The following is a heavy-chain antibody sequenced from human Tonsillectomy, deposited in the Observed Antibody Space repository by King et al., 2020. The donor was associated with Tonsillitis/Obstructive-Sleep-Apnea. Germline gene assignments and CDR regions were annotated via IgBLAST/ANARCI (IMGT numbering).Heavy chain of an antibody. CDR1: GFTFSDYY. J-gene: IGHJ4*02. CDR2: ISSSASTI. Sequence: VQLVESGGDLVKPGGSLRLSCAASGFTFSDYYMSWFRQAPGKGLEWVSYISSSASTIYYADSVKGRFTISRDNAKDSLYLQMNSLRAEDTAVYYCASPKYYYDSDGHYFDYWGQGTLVTVSS. V-gene: IGHV3-11*01. CDR3: ASPKYYYDSDGHYFDY. D-gene: IGHD3-22*01.